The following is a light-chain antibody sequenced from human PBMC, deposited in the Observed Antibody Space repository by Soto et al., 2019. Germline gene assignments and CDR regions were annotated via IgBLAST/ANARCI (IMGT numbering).Light chain of an antibody. Sequence: DIQRTQSPSSLSASVEDRVIITCRASQSISNHVKWYQQKPGKAPKLLIFAASSLQSWVPSRFSGSRSGPDYNLTISSLQPEDFATYYCQQSYSSHPTCGQGTKVEIK. CDR2: AAS. V-gene: IGKV1-39*01. CDR1: QSISNH. J-gene: IGKJ1*01. CDR3: QQSYSSHPT.